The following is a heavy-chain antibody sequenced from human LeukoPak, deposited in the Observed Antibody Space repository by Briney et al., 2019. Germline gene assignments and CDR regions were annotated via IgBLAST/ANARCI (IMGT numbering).Heavy chain of an antibody. V-gene: IGHV4-34*01. D-gene: IGHD5-18*01. CDR2: INHSGST. CDR1: GGSFSGYY. CDR3: APRGDIEHSYGYGKWFDP. Sequence: PSETLSLTCAVSGGSFSGYYWSWIRQPPGKGLEWIGAINHSGSTNYNASLKSRVTISVDTSKNQFSLRLSSVTAADTAVYYCAPRGDIEHSYGYGKWFDPWGQGTRVTVSS. J-gene: IGHJ5*02.